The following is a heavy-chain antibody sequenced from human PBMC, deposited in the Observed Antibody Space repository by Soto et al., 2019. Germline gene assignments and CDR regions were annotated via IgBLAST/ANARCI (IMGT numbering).Heavy chain of an antibody. CDR1: GGSISSYY. CDR2: IYYSGST. V-gene: IGHV4-59*12. CDR3: ARNDVDYYYYGMDV. J-gene: IGHJ6*02. Sequence: PSETLSLTCTVSGGSISSYYWSWIRQPPGKGLEWIGYIYYSGSTNYNPSLKSRVTISVDTSKNQFSLKLSSVTAADTAVYYCARNDVDYYYYGMDVWGQGTTVTVSS. D-gene: IGHD1-1*01.